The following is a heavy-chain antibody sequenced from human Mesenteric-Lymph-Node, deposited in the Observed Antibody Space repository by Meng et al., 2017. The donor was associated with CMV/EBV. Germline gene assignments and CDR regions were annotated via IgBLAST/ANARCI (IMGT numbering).Heavy chain of an antibody. V-gene: IGHV1-2*06. CDR1: GYTFTDFY. J-gene: IGHJ5*02. Sequence: QPPLVQVRAEGGKPGSHALVACKASGYTFTDFYIHWVRQAPGQGLEWMGRINPNSGVSNSAQNFQGRVTMTRDTSISTAYMELGRLTSDDTAVYYCARDNVNPEGFDPWGQGTLVTVSS. CDR2: INPNSGVS. CDR3: ARDNVNPEGFDP. D-gene: IGHD2/OR15-2a*01.